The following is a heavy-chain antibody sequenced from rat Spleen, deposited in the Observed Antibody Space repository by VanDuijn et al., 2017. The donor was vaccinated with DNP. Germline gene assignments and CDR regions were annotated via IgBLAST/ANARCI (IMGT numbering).Heavy chain of an antibody. CDR1: GFTFSYYG. D-gene: IGHD1-9*01. J-gene: IGHJ2*01. CDR2: VSYDGDNT. Sequence: EVQLVESGGGLVQPGRSLKLSCAASGFTFSYYGMAWVRQAPKKGLEWVASVSYDGDNTYYRDSVKGRFTISRDSAKSTLYLQMSSLRSEDAAIYYCSRDLHYGYNYAFDYWGQGVMVTVSS. CDR3: SRDLHYGYNYAFDY. V-gene: IGHV5-20*01.